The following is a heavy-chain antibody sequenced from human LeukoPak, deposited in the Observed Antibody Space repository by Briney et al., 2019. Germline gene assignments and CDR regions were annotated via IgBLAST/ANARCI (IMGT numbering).Heavy chain of an antibody. Sequence: GGSLRLSCAASGFTFNNYAMSWVRQAPGKGLEWVSSISSSSSYIYYADSVKGRFTISRDNAKNSLYLQMNSLRAEDTAVYYCARAEFDYWGQGTLVTVSS. CDR2: ISSSSSYI. CDR3: ARAEFDY. V-gene: IGHV3-21*01. CDR1: GFTFNNYA. J-gene: IGHJ4*02.